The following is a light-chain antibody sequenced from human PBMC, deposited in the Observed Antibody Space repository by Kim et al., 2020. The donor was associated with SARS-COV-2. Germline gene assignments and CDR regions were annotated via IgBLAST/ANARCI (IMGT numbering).Light chain of an antibody. CDR3: QQYFSTPLT. J-gene: IGKJ4*01. CDR1: QSVLYTSSNRNF. Sequence: ATIKCKSSQSVLYTSSNRNFLAWYQQKPGQPPKLLISWASTREFGVPDRFSGSGSGTDFTLTISSLQTEDVAVYFCQQYFSTPLTFAGGTKVDIK. V-gene: IGKV4-1*01. CDR2: WAS.